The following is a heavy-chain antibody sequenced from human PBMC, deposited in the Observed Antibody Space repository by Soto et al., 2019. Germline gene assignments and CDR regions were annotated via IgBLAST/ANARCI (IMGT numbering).Heavy chain of an antibody. V-gene: IGHV4-34*01. CDR2: ISHSGST. Sequence: SETLSLTCAVYGGSFSGYYWSWIRQPPGKGLEWIGEISHSGSTNYNPSLKSRVTISVDTSKNQFSLKLSSVTAADTAVYYCARGRLGSLSPYDILTGYYYGMDVWGQGTTVTVSS. CDR1: GGSFSGYY. D-gene: IGHD3-9*01. J-gene: IGHJ6*02. CDR3: ARGRLGSLSPYDILTGYYYGMDV.